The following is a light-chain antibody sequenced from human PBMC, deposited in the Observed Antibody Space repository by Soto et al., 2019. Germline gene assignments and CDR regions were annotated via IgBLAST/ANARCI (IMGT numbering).Light chain of an antibody. CDR3: QQYSSSPRT. J-gene: IGKJ5*01. V-gene: IGKV3D-20*01. Sequence: EIVLTQSPATLSLSPGERATLSCGASETVRSSYLAWYQQKPGLAPRLLIYDASRRAAGIPDRFSGSGSGSEFTLTISRLEPEDFAVYYCQQYSSSPRTFGQGTRLEIK. CDR2: DAS. CDR1: ETVRSSY.